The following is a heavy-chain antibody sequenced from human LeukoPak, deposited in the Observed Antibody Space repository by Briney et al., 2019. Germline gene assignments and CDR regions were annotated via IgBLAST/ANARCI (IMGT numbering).Heavy chain of an antibody. J-gene: IGHJ4*02. CDR3: ARVGRLQYGDYVAFDY. CDR2: ISVSGTTM. V-gene: IGHV3-11*01. D-gene: IGHD4-17*01. CDR1: GFTFTDYY. Sequence: MAGVSLRLSCATSGFTFTDYYMTWIRQAPGKGLEWISYISVSGTTMYYADSVKGRFTLSRDNAKNSLYLQMNSLRADDTAVYYCARVGRLQYGDYVAFDYWDQGALVTVSS.